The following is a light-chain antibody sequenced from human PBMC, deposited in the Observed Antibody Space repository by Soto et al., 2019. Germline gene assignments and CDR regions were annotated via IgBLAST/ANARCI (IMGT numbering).Light chain of an antibody. CDR1: QSFSSNY. CDR3: QQYGSSPYT. V-gene: IGKV3-20*01. J-gene: IGKJ2*01. CDR2: GAS. Sequence: EIVLTQSPGTLSLSPGERAALSCRASQSFSSNYLAWFQQKPGQAPRLLIYGASSRATGIPDRFSGSGSGTDFTLTISRLEPEDFAVYYCQQYGSSPYTFGQGTKLEIK.